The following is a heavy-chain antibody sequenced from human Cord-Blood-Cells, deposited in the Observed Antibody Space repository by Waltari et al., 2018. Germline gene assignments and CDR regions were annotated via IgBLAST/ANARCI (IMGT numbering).Heavy chain of an antibody. D-gene: IGHD3-10*01. Sequence: QVQLVQSGAEVKKPGSSVKVSCKASGGTFSSYAISWVRQDPGQGLEWMGGIIPIFGTANYAQKFQGRVTITADESTSTAYMELSSLRSEDTAVYYCARMAVRGVIIKYYYYGMDVWGQGTTVTVSS. J-gene: IGHJ6*02. CDR2: IIPIFGTA. V-gene: IGHV1-69*01. CDR3: ARMAVRGVIIKYYYYGMDV. CDR1: GGTFSSYA.